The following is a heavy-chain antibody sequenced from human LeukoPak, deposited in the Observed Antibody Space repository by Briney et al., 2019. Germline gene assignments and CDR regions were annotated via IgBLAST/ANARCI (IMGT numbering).Heavy chain of an antibody. Sequence: PSETLSLTCTVSGGSISSYDWGWIRQPPGKGLEWIGYIYYSGSTKYNPSLKSRVTISVDTSKNQFSLKLRFVTAADAAVYYCARPTSPRDDLWFDPWGQGTLVTVSS. CDR3: ARPTSPRDDLWFDP. CDR1: GGSISSYD. V-gene: IGHV4-59*08. D-gene: IGHD5-24*01. J-gene: IGHJ5*02. CDR2: IYYSGST.